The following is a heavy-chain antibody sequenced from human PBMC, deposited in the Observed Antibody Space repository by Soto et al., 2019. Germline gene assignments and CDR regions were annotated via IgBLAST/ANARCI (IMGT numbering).Heavy chain of an antibody. D-gene: IGHD2-15*01. Sequence: PGGSLRLSCAASGFTFSSYGMHWVRQAPGKGLEWVAVISYDRSNKYYADSVKGRFTISRDNSKNTLYLQMNSLRAEDTAVYYCAKLASVVTIFDYWGQGTLVTVSS. CDR2: ISYDRSNK. J-gene: IGHJ4*02. CDR3: AKLASVVTIFDY. V-gene: IGHV3-30*18. CDR1: GFTFSSYG.